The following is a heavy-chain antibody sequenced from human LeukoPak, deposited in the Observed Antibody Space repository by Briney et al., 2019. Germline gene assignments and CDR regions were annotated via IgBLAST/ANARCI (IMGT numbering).Heavy chain of an antibody. V-gene: IGHV3-30-3*01. CDR3: ARGTLRSYYYYYMDV. CDR2: VSDGGSNK. Sequence: PGGSLRLSCAASGFTFSSYAMHWVRQAPGKGLEWVAIVSDGGSNKYYADCVKGRFTISRDNSKNTLYLQMDSLRVEDTAVYYCARGTLRSYYYYYMDVWGKGTTVTVSS. CDR1: GFTFSSYA. J-gene: IGHJ6*03. D-gene: IGHD1-1*01.